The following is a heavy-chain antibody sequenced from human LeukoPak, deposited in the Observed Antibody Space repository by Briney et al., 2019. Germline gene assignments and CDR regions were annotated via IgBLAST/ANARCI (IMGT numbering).Heavy chain of an antibody. CDR3: TTNDAFDI. CDR1: GSTFSDAW. Sequence: PGGSLRLSCVASGSTFSDAWVNWVRQAPGKGLEWVGRIKRKADGGPTDYAAPVKGRFTISRDDSKDTLYLQMNSLKTEDTAMHYCTTNDAFDIWGQGTMVTVSS. CDR2: IKRKADGGPT. J-gene: IGHJ3*02. V-gene: IGHV3-15*01.